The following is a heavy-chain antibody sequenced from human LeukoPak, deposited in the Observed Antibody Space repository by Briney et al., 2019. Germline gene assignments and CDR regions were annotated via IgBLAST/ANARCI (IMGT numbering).Heavy chain of an antibody. V-gene: IGHV3-23*01. Sequence: ETLSLTCTVSGGPISSGGYYWSWVRQAPGKGLEWVSAISGSGGSTYYADSVKGRFTISRDNSKNTLYLQMNSLRAEDTAVYYCAKVSSGRYYYYYYMDVWGKGTTVTVSS. J-gene: IGHJ6*03. CDR3: AKVSSGRYYYYYYMDV. CDR2: ISGSGGST. CDR1: GGPISSGGYY. D-gene: IGHD6-25*01.